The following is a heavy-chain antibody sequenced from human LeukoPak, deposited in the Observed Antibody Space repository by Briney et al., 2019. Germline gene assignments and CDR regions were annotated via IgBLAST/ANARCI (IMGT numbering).Heavy chain of an antibody. Sequence: ASVKVSCKASGYTFTDYYLHWVRQAPGQGLEWMGIINPSGGSTSYAQKFQGRVTMTRDTSTSTVYMELSSLRSEDTAVYYCARVAVTTLDFDYWGQGTLVTVSS. D-gene: IGHD4-17*01. CDR2: INPSGGST. J-gene: IGHJ4*02. V-gene: IGHV1-46*01. CDR1: GYTFTDYY. CDR3: ARVAVTTLDFDY.